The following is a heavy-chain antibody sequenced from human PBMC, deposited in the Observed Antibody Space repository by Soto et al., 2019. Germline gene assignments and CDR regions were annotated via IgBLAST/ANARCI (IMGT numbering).Heavy chain of an antibody. Sequence: GESLKISCKGSGYSFTSYWIGWVRQMPGKGLEWMGIIYPGDSDTRYSPSFQGQVTISADKSISTAYLQWSSLKASDTAMYYCARHIIFGSTSYYYMDVWGKGTTVTVSS. CDR3: ARHIIFGSTSYYYMDV. CDR2: IYPGDSDT. D-gene: IGHD2-2*01. V-gene: IGHV5-51*01. CDR1: GYSFTSYW. J-gene: IGHJ6*03.